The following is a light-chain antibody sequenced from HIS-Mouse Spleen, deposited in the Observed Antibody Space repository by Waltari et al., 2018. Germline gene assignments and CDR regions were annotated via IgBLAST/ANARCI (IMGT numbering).Light chain of an antibody. CDR2: QDS. Sequence: SYELTQPPSVSVSPGQTASITCSGDKLGDKYARWYQQKPGQSPVLVIYQDSKRPSGIPERFSGSNSGNTATLTIRGTQAMDEADYYCQAWDSSYSVFGGGTKLTVL. CDR3: QAWDSSYSV. V-gene: IGLV3-1*01. CDR1: KLGDKY. J-gene: IGLJ2*01.